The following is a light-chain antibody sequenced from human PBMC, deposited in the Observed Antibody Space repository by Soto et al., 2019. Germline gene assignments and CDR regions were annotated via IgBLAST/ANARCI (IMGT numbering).Light chain of an antibody. CDR2: DAS. CDR1: QSVSSK. Sequence: EIVMTQSPATLSVSPGERATLSCRASQSVSSKLAWYQQKPGQAPRLLIYDASTRATGIPARFSGSGSGTEFTLTISSLQSEDFAVYYGQQHNNWPPLTFGGGTKVEI. J-gene: IGKJ4*01. V-gene: IGKV3-15*01. CDR3: QQHNNWPPLT.